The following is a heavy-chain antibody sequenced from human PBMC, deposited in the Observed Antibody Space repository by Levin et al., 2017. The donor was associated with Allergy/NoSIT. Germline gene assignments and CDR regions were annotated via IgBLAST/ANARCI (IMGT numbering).Heavy chain of an antibody. D-gene: IGHD6-6*01. CDR3: ASMPRGSSTHYYYYGMDV. CDR1: GFTFSSYG. Sequence: PGGSLRLSCAASGFTFSSYGMHWVRQAPGKGLEWVAVIWYDGSNKYYADSVKGRFTISRDNSKNTLYLQMNSLRAEDTAVYYCASMPRGSSTHYYYYGMDVWGQGTTVTVSS. CDR2: IWYDGSNK. V-gene: IGHV3-33*01. J-gene: IGHJ6*02.